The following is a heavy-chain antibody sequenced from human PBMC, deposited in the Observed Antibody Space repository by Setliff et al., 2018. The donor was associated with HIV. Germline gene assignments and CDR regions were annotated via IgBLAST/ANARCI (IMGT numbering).Heavy chain of an antibody. D-gene: IGHD2-2*01. V-gene: IGHV3-23*01. CDR1: EFTFDYY. Sequence: QSGGSLRLSCAASEFTFDYYMNWVRQAPGKGLEWVSSLSGGGISTYYADSVKGRFTISRDNSKNTLYLQMNGLRDEDTAIYYCSALPLLEYSSKWYSVYCGQGALVTVSS. J-gene: IGHJ4*02. CDR2: LSGGGIST. CDR3: SALPLLEYSSKWYSVY.